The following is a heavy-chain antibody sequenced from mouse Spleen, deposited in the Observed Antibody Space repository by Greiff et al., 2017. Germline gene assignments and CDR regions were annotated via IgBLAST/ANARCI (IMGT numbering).Heavy chain of an antibody. CDR2: IHPNSGST. J-gene: IGHJ4*01. CDR1: GYTFTSYW. D-gene: IGHD2-14*01. V-gene: IGHV1-64*01. CDR3: AREGYRFYAMDY. Sequence: QVQLQQSGAELVKPGASVKLSCKASGYTFTSYWMHWVKQRPGQGLEWIGMIHPNSGSTNYNEKFKSKATLTVDKSSSTAYMQLSSLTSEDSAVYYCAREGYRFYAMDYWGQGTSVTVSS.